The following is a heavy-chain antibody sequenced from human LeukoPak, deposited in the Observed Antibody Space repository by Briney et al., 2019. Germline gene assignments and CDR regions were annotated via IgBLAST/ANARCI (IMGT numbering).Heavy chain of an antibody. J-gene: IGHJ4*02. Sequence: GGSLGLSCAASGFTFSDYYMSWIRQAPGKGLEWVSYISSSGSTIYYADSVKGRFTISRDNAKNSLYLQMNSLRAEDTAVYYCARESPPAIVVVPAAIYYWGQGTLVTVSS. CDR1: GFTFSDYY. V-gene: IGHV3-11*01. CDR2: ISSSGSTI. CDR3: ARESPPAIVVVPAAIYY. D-gene: IGHD2-2*01.